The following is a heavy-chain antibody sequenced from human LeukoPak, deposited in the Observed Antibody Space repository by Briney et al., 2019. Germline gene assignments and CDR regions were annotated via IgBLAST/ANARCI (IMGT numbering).Heavy chain of an antibody. CDR1: GYTFSSHG. D-gene: IGHD5-24*01. CDR3: VRDGDDFNFDY. V-gene: IGHV3-23*01. J-gene: IGHJ4*02. CDR2: INGAGDNT. Sequence: GGSLRLSCAASGYTFSSHGLTWVRQAPGKGLEWVSTINGAGDNTYYAETVKGRFTISRDNAKNTLYLQMSSLRAEDTAVYFCVRDGDDFNFDYWGQGSLVTVSS.